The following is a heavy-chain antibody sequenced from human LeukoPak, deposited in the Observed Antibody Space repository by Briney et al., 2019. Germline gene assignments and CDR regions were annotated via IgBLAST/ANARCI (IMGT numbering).Heavy chain of an antibody. CDR3: ATSRTFDY. CDR1: GFTFNSYW. D-gene: IGHD1-7*01. J-gene: IGHJ4*02. Sequence: QAGGSLRLSCAASGFTFNSYWMNWVRQAPGKGPEWVANIKQDGSEKYYVDSVKGRFTISRDNAENSLYLQMNSLRAEDTAVYYCATSRTFDYWGQGTLVTVSS. V-gene: IGHV3-7*01. CDR2: IKQDGSEK.